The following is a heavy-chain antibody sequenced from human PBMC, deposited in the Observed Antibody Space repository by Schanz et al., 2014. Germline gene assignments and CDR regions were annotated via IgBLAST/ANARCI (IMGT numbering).Heavy chain of an antibody. CDR2: ISAYNGHT. Sequence: QGQLVQSGAEVKKPGASVKVSCKASGYTFTSYGITWVRQAPGQGLEWMGWISAYNGHTTYAQKFQGRVTMTTDTSTSTAYMELRGLRSDDTAVYYCARETTIITGGAFDVWGQGTWVTVSS. CDR3: ARETTIITGGAFDV. CDR1: GYTFTSYG. V-gene: IGHV1-18*01. D-gene: IGHD3-9*01. J-gene: IGHJ3*01.